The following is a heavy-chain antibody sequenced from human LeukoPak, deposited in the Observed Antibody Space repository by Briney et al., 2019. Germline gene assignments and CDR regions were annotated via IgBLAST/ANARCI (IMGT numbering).Heavy chain of an antibody. D-gene: IGHD6-13*01. CDR2: INPNSGGT. CDR1: GYTFTGYY. V-gene: IGHV1-2*02. Sequence: GASVKVSFKASGYTFTGYYMHWVRQAPGQGLEWMGWINPNSGGTNYAQKFQGRVTMTRDTSISTAYMELSRLRSDDTAVYYCARERYSSSLNWFDPWGQGTLVTVSS. CDR3: ARERYSSSLNWFDP. J-gene: IGHJ5*02.